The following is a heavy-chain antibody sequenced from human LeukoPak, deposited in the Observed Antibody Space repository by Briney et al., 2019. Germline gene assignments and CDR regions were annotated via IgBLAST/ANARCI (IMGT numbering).Heavy chain of an antibody. Sequence: ASVKVSCKASGYTFTGYYMHWVRQAPGQGLEWMGWMNPNSGNTGYAQKFQGRITITTDMSISTAYMELSSLTSEDTAVYYCARELRHDDIWGQGTMVTVSS. D-gene: IGHD6-25*01. J-gene: IGHJ3*02. CDR1: GYTFTGYY. CDR2: MNPNSGNT. CDR3: ARELRHDDI. V-gene: IGHV1-8*03.